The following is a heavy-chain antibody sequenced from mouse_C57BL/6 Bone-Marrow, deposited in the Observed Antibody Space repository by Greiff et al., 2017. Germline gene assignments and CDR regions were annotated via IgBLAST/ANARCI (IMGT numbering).Heavy chain of an antibody. Sequence: QVQLQQPGAELVMPGASVKLSCKASGYTFTSYWMHWVKQRPGQGLEWIGEIDPSDSYTNYNQKFKGKSTLTVDKSSSTAYMQLSSLTSEDSAVYYCARFSIYDGYLWFAYWGQGTRVTVSA. V-gene: IGHV1-69*01. D-gene: IGHD2-3*01. J-gene: IGHJ3*01. CDR2: IDPSDSYT. CDR3: ARFSIYDGYLWFAY. CDR1: GYTFTSYW.